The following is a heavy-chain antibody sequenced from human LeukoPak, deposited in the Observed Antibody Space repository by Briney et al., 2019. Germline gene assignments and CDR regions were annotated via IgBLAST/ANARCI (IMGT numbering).Heavy chain of an antibody. V-gene: IGHV1-24*01. CDR1: GYTLTELS. CDR2: FDPEDGET. J-gene: IGHJ4*02. CDR3: AEGFGGYGDYYFDY. Sequence: ASVTVSCKVSGYTLTELSMHWVRQAPGKGLEWMGGFDPEDGETIYAQKFQGRVTMTEDTSTDTAYMELSSLRSEDTAVYYCAEGFGGYGDYYFDYWGQGTLVTVSS. D-gene: IGHD4-17*01.